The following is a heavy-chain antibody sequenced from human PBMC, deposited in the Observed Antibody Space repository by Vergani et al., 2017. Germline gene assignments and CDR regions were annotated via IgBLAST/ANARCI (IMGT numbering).Heavy chain of an antibody. CDR3: AKAPYADFGYFHY. CDR2: IRNDEITR. Sequence: QVQLVESGGGVVQPGGSLRLSCAASGFTFSGHGMQWVRQAPGKGLEWVAFIRNDEITRKYADSVKGRFTISRDNSIHTVYLQMQSLRAEDTAVYYCAKAPYADFGYFHYWGRGALVSVSS. D-gene: IGHD4/OR15-4a*01. J-gene: IGHJ4*02. CDR1: GFTFSGHG. V-gene: IGHV3-30*02.